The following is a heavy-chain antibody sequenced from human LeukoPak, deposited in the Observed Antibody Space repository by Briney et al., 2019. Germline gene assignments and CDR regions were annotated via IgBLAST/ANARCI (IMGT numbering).Heavy chain of an antibody. D-gene: IGHD3-3*01. CDR3: ARTPERDFWSGYPYYFDY. CDR1: GYTFTSYG. V-gene: IGHV1-18*01. J-gene: IGHJ4*02. Sequence: GASVKVSCKASGYTFTSYGISWVRQAPGQGLDWMGWISAYNGNTNYAQKLQGRVTMTTDTSRSTAYMELRILRSDDTAVYYCARTPERDFWSGYPYYFDYWGQGTLVTVSS. CDR2: ISAYNGNT.